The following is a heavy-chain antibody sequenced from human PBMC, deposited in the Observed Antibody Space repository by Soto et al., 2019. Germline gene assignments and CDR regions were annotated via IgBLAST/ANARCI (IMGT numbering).Heavy chain of an antibody. CDR1: GFIVTSNH. CDR3: ARTGGGVGGY. V-gene: IGHV3-53*01. J-gene: IGHJ4*02. D-gene: IGHD3-16*01. CDR2: IYSGGST. Sequence: EVQLVESGGGLIQPGGSLRLSCAASGFIVTSNHMSWTRQAPGKGLEWVSVIYSGGSTNYAGSVKGRFTISRDISKNTVYLQMNSLRADDSAMYYWARTGGGVGGYWGQRILVTVSP.